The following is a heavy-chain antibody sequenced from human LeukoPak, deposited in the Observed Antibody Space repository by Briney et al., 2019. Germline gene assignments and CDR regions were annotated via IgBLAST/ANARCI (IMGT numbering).Heavy chain of an antibody. J-gene: IGHJ4*02. CDR2: INPNSGGT. Sequence: ASVKVSCKASGYTFTGYYMHWVRQAPGQGLEWMGWINPNSGGTNYAQKFQGRVTMTRDTSISTAYMELSRLRSDDTAVYYCAREIFYGLVLGNFDYWGQGTLVTVSS. CDR1: GYTFTGYY. CDR3: AREIFYGLVLGNFDY. D-gene: IGHD6-19*01. V-gene: IGHV1-2*02.